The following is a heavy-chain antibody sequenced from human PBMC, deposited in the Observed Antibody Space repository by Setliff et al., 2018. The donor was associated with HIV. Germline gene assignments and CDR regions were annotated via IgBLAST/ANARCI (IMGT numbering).Heavy chain of an antibody. CDR2: INPNSGGT. CDR1: GYTFTDYY. CDR3: ARYGSGWPLWYFDL. Sequence: ASVKVSCKASGYTFTDYYIHWVRQAPGQGLEWMGRINPNSGGTNYAQKCQGRVTMTRDTSISSAYMELSRLKSDDTAGYYCARYGSGWPLWYFDLWGRGTLVTVSS. J-gene: IGHJ2*01. D-gene: IGHD6-19*01. V-gene: IGHV1-2*06.